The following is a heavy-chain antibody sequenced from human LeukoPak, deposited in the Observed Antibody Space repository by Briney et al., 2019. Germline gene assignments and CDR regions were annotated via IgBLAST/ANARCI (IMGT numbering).Heavy chain of an antibody. J-gene: IGHJ3*02. V-gene: IGHV3-30*18. CDR1: GFTFSRYA. Sequence: GGSLRLSCAASGFTFSRYAMSWIRQAPGKGLEWVVVISYDGGNKYYADSVKGRFAISRDNSKNTLYLQMNSLRAEDTAVYYCAKGTHYYDSSGYWGAFDIWGQGTMVTVSS. CDR3: AKGTHYYDSSGYWGAFDI. CDR2: ISYDGGNK. D-gene: IGHD3-22*01.